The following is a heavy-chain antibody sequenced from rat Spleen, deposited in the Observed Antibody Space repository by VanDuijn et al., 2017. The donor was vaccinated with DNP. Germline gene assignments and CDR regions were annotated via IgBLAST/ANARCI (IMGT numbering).Heavy chain of an antibody. CDR2: IWPGGST. Sequence: QVQLEESGPGLMQPSETLFLTCTVSGFSLTSTGVGWVRQGLGKGLVWMGTIWPGGSTNYNPAVQSRLSISRDTSKSQVFLKMNSLQPEDTGTYYCSRRNSGFDYWGQGVMVTVSS. CDR1: GFSLTSTG. D-gene: IGHD4-3*01. V-gene: IGHV2-72*01. CDR3: SRRNSGFDY. J-gene: IGHJ2*01.